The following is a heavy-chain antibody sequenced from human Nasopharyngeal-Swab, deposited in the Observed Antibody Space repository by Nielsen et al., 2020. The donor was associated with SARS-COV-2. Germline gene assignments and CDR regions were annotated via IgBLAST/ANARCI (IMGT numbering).Heavy chain of an antibody. V-gene: IGHV4-39*07. Sequence: SETLSLTCTVSGGSISSSSYHWGWIRQPPGKGLEWIGSIYYSGSTYYNPSLKSRVTISVDTSKNQFSLKLSSVTAADTAVYYCARGGSSWYIDYYGMDVWGQGTTVTVSS. CDR1: GGSISSSSYH. D-gene: IGHD6-13*01. CDR3: ARGGSSWYIDYYGMDV. CDR2: IYYSGST. J-gene: IGHJ6*02.